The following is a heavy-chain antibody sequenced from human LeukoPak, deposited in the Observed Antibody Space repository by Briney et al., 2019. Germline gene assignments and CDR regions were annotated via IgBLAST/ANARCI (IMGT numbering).Heavy chain of an antibody. V-gene: IGHV3-15*01. Sequence: GSLRLSCAASGFTFSNAWMSWVRQAPGKGLEWVGCIKSRTDGGTTDYAAPVKGRFTISRDDSKNTLYLQMNSLKTEDTAVYYCTTDPYSGSYFRDYYYGMDVWGQGTTVTVSS. J-gene: IGHJ6*02. CDR1: GFTFSNAW. D-gene: IGHD1-26*01. CDR2: IKSRTDGGTT. CDR3: TTDPYSGSYFRDYYYGMDV.